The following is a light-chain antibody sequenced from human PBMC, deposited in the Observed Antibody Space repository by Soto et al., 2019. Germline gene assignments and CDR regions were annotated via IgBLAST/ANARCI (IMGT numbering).Light chain of an antibody. CDR3: QQYDDVPPT. V-gene: IGKV1-5*03. J-gene: IGKJ2*01. CDR1: QSISSW. CDR2: KAS. Sequence: DIQMTQSPSTLSASVGDRVTITCRASQSISSWLAWYQQKPGKAPKLLIYKASSLESGVPSRFSGSGSGTEFTLTISSLQPDDFATYYCQQYDDVPPTFGQGTKLEIK.